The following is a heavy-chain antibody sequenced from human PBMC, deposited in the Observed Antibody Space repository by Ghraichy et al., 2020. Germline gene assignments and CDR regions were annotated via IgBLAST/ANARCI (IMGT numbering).Heavy chain of an antibody. Sequence: SQTLSLTCTVSGGSISSYYWSWIRQPPGKGLEWIGYIYTSGSTNYNPSLKSRVTISVDTSKNQFSLKLSSVTAADTAVYYCARQTYSKDWFDPWGQGTLVTVSS. D-gene: IGHD4-11*01. J-gene: IGHJ5*02. V-gene: IGHV4-4*09. CDR3: ARQTYSKDWFDP. CDR1: GGSISSYY. CDR2: IYTSGST.